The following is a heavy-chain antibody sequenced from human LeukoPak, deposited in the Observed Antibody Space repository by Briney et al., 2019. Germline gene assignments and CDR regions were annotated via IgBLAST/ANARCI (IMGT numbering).Heavy chain of an antibody. CDR3: ARVTRAAGSTYYDFSRYYYYMDV. J-gene: IGHJ6*03. CDR2: IYYSGST. D-gene: IGHD3-3*01. CDR1: GGSISSHY. Sequence: PSETLSLTCTVSGGSISSHYWSWLRQPPGKGLEWIGYIYYSGSTNYNPSLKSRVTISVDTSKNQFSLKLSSVTAADTAVYYCARVTRAAGSTYYDFSRYYYYMDVWGKGTTVTVSS. V-gene: IGHV4-59*11.